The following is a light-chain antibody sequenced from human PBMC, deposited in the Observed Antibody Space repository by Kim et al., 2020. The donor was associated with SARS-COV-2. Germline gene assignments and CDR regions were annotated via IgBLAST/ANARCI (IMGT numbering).Light chain of an antibody. V-gene: IGLV3-21*04. CDR3: QVWDTSADRVV. CDR1: NIGDYR. Sequence: APGKTARISCGVNNIGDYRVHWYQQKPGQAPILVIYYDNLRPSGIPERFSGSNSGSTVTLTISRVEAGDEADYYCQVWDTSADRVVFGGGTQLTVL. J-gene: IGLJ2*01. CDR2: YDN.